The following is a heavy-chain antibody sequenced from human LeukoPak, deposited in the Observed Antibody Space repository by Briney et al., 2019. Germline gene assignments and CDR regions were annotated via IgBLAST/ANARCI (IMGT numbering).Heavy chain of an antibody. CDR3: AREGYYGSGSPPSLYFDY. CDR1: GFTFSSYA. V-gene: IGHV3-30*04. Sequence: GGSLRLSCAASGFTFSSYAMHWVRQAPGKGPEWVTAISYDENAEYYADSVKGRFTISRDNSRSTLYLQMNSLRPEDTAIYYCAREGYYGSGSPPSLYFDYWGQGTLVTVSS. CDR2: ISYDENAE. D-gene: IGHD3-10*01. J-gene: IGHJ4*02.